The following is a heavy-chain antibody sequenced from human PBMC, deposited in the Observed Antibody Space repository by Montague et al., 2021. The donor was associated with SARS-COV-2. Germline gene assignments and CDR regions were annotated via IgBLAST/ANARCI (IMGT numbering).Heavy chain of an antibody. J-gene: IGHJ6*02. V-gene: IGHV4-34*01. D-gene: IGHD2-2*01. CDR3: TSEGYQLLWSDYYYDGMDV. CDR1: GGSFTGYY. Sequence: SETLSLTCAVYGGSFTGYYWSRIRHHPAKSREWSGEKNHSGSTNYNTSLKSRVTISVDTTKNQFSLKMRSVTAADTAVYYCTSEGYQLLWSDYYYDGMDVWGQGTTVTVS. CDR2: KNHSGST.